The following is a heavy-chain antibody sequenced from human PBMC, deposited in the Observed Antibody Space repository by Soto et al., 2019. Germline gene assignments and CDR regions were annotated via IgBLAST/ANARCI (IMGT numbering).Heavy chain of an antibody. CDR3: AKVRRFGELRSLY. CDR2: IGVSGETT. J-gene: IGHJ4*02. CDR1: GFTFSSYA. D-gene: IGHD3-10*01. V-gene: IGHV3-23*01. Sequence: EVQLLESGGGLVQPGGSLRLSCAASGFTFSSYAMSWVRQAPGKGLEWVSAIGVSGETTYYADSVKGRFTISRDNSKNTLYLQMGSLIAEETAVYYCAKVRRFGELRSLYWGQGTLVTVSS.